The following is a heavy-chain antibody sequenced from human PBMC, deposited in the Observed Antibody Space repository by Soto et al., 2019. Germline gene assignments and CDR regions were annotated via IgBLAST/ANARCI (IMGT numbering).Heavy chain of an antibody. V-gene: IGHV3-7*05. J-gene: IGHJ4*02. CDR3: ARDKRKGQWLADY. CDR2: IKQDGSEK. CDR1: GFTFSSYW. Sequence: EVQLVESGGGFLQSGGSLRLSCAASGFTFSSYWMSWVRQAPGKGLEWVANIKQDGSEKVYVDSVKGRFAISRDNAKNSLYLQMNSLTVEDTAVYSCARDKRKGQWLADYWGQGTLVTVSS. D-gene: IGHD6-19*01.